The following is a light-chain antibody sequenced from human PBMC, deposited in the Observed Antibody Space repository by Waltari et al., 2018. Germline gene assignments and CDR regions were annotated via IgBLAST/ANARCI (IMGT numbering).Light chain of an antibody. J-gene: IGLJ2*01. Sequence: SYVLTPPPSVSVAPGKTARITCGGHNIGSKSVHWYQQKPGQAPVLVIYYDSDRPSGIPERFSGSNSGNTATLTISRVEAGDEADYYCQVWDSSSDHPGVFGGGTKLTVL. CDR2: YDS. V-gene: IGLV3-21*04. CDR1: NIGSKS. CDR3: QVWDSSSDHPGV.